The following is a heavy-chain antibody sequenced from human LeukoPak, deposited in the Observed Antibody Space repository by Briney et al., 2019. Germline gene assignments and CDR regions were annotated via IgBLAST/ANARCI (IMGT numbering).Heavy chain of an antibody. V-gene: IGHV1-46*01. J-gene: IGHJ4*02. CDR1: GYTFISYY. CDR3: ARDSAVGAVDY. CDR2: INPSGGST. Sequence: ASVKVSCKASGYTFISYYMHWVRQAPGQGLEWMGIINPSGGSTTYAQKFQGRVTMTRDTSTSTVYMELSSLRSEDTAVYYCARDSAVGAVDYWGQGTLVTVSS. D-gene: IGHD1-26*01.